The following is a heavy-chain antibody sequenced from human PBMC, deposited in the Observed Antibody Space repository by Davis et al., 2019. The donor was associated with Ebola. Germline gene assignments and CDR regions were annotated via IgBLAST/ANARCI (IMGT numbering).Heavy chain of an antibody. Sequence: GSLRLSCTVSAASISSSSYYWGWIRQPPGKGLEWIGSIYYSGSTYYNPSLKSRVTISVDTSKNQFSLKLSSVTAADTAVYYCARQTYQLLWYWFDPWGQGTLVTVSS. D-gene: IGHD2-2*01. CDR2: IYYSGST. CDR3: ARQTYQLLWYWFDP. V-gene: IGHV4-39*01. J-gene: IGHJ5*02. CDR1: AASISSSSYY.